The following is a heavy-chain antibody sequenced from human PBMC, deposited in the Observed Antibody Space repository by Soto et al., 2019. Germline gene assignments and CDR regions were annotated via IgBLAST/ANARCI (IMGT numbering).Heavy chain of an antibody. CDR3: ARDLTFPIDGVVIISPRENYYGMDV. V-gene: IGHV1-2*04. Sequence: GASVKVSCKASGYTFTGYYMHWVRQAPGQGLEWMGWINPNSGGTNYAQKFQGWVTMTRDTSISTAYMELSRLRSDDTAVYYCARDLTFPIDGVVIISPRENYYGMDVWGQGTTVTVYS. CDR2: INPNSGGT. J-gene: IGHJ6*02. D-gene: IGHD3-3*01. CDR1: GYTFTGYY.